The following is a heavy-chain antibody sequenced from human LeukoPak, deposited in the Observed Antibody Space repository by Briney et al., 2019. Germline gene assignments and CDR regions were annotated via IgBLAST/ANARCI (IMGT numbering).Heavy chain of an antibody. V-gene: IGHV1-2*02. D-gene: IGHD2-2*01. Sequence: ASVKVSRKASGYTFTGYYMHWVRQAPGQGLEWMGWINPNSGGTNYAQKFQGRVTMTRDTSISTAYMELSRLRSDDTAVYYCARGDIVVPPPYYYYGMDVWGQGTTVTVSS. CDR1: GYTFTGYY. CDR2: INPNSGGT. J-gene: IGHJ6*02. CDR3: ARGDIVVPPPYYYYGMDV.